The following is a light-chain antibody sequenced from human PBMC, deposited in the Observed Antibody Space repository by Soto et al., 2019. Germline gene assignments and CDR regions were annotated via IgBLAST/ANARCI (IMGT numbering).Light chain of an antibody. CDR2: EVS. Sequence: QSALTQPPSASGSPGQSVAISCTGTSSDVGGYNSVSWYQQHRGKAPKLMIYEVSKRPSGVPDRFSGSKSGNTASLTISGLQAEDEADYYCTSYTNSNTYVFGTGTKVTVL. V-gene: IGLV2-8*01. CDR3: TSYTNSNTYV. J-gene: IGLJ1*01. CDR1: SSDVGGYNS.